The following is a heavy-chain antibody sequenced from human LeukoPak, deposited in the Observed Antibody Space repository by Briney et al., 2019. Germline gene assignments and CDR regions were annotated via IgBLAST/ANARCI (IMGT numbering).Heavy chain of an antibody. V-gene: IGHV5-51*01. CDR3: ARHSVITSRIAARILDY. CDR2: IYPGDSDT. CDR1: GYSFTSYW. Sequence: GESLKISCKGSGYSFTSYWIGWVRQMPGKGLEWMGIIYPGDSDTIYSPSFQGQVTISADKYICTAYLQWISLKASDTAMYYCARHSVITSRIAARILDYWGQGTLVTVSS. D-gene: IGHD6-6*01. J-gene: IGHJ4*02.